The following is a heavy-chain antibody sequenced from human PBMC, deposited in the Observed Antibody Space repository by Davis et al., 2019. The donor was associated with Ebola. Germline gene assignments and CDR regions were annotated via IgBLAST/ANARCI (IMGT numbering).Heavy chain of an antibody. D-gene: IGHD4-17*01. CDR1: GYTFTSYG. V-gene: IGHV1-69*13. CDR3: ASDYGDYGYFQH. J-gene: IGHJ1*01. Sequence: SVKVSCKASGYTFTSYGISWVRQAPGQGLEWMGGIIPIFGTANYAQKFQGRVTITADESTSTAYMELSSLRSEDTAVYYCASDYGDYGYFQHWGQGTLVTVSS. CDR2: IIPIFGTA.